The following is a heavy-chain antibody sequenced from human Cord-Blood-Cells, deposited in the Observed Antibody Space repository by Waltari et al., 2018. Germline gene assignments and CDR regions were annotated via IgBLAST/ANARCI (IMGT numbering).Heavy chain of an antibody. V-gene: IGHV1-2*04. CDR2: INPNSGGT. J-gene: IGHJ4*02. CDR1: GYTFPGHY. Sequence: QVQLVQSGAAVKKPGASVKVSCKASGYTFPGHYMHWVRQAPGQGLEWMGWINPNSGGTNYAQKFQGWVTMTRDTSISTAYMELSRLRSDDTAVYYCARGRGYGLGIENFDYWGQGTLVTVSS. CDR3: ARGRGYGLGIENFDY. D-gene: IGHD7-27*01.